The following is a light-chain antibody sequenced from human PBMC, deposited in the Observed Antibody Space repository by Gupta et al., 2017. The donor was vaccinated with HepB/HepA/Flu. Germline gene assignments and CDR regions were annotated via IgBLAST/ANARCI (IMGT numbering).Light chain of an antibody. J-gene: IGKJ1*01. CDR1: QNIRTS. V-gene: IGKV3-11*01. CDR2: DVS. Sequence: IVLTQSPATLALSPGERVTLSCRASQNIRTSLAWYQHKPGQAPRLLIYDVSNRATGVPARFAGSGSGTDFTLAISSLEPEDFAVYYCQQRSNWPRTFGQGTKVEI. CDR3: QQRSNWPRT.